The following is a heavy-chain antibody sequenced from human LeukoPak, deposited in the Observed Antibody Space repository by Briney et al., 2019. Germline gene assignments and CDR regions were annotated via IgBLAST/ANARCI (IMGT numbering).Heavy chain of an antibody. J-gene: IGHJ4*02. V-gene: IGHV1-8*01. Sequence: ASVKVSCKASGYTFTSYDINWVRQATGQGLEWMGCMNPNSGNTGYAQKFQGRVTMTRNTSISTAYMELSSLRAEDTAVYYCARGGVRHYDILTGYYISWGQGTLVTVSS. CDR1: GYTFTSYD. D-gene: IGHD3-9*01. CDR3: ARGGVRHYDILTGYYIS. CDR2: MNPNSGNT.